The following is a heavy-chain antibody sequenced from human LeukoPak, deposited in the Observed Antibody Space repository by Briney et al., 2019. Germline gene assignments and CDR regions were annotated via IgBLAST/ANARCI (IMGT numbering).Heavy chain of an antibody. D-gene: IGHD3-16*01. CDR3: AADLLLGDHKYYYMDV. J-gene: IGHJ6*03. CDR2: IDVGSGRT. Sequence: ASVKVSCKASGYIFSDYYMHWVRQAPGQGLEWIGWIDVGSGRTNYAQKFQERVTITSDMSTRTAYMELSSLRSEDTAVYYCAADLLLGDHKYYYMDVWGKGTTVTVSS. V-gene: IGHV1-58*02. CDR1: GYIFSDYY.